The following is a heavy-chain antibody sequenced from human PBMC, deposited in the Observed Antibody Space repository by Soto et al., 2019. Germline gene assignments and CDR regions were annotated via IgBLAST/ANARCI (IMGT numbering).Heavy chain of an antibody. Sequence: PSETLSLTCTVSGGSISSYYWSWIRQPPGKGLEWIGYIYYSGSTNYNPSLKSRVTISVDTSKNQFSLKLSSVTAADTAVYYCARDSVAGSGYYYYGMDVWGQGTTVTVSS. D-gene: IGHD6-19*01. CDR3: ARDSVAGSGYYYYGMDV. CDR1: GGSISSYY. J-gene: IGHJ6*02. V-gene: IGHV4-59*01. CDR2: IYYSGST.